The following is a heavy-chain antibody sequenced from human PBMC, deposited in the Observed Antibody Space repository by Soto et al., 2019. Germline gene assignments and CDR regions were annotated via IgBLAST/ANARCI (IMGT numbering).Heavy chain of an antibody. CDR2: INPSGGST. J-gene: IGHJ4*02. CDR3: ARADYYDSSGFYYDY. D-gene: IGHD3-22*01. CDR1: GYIFTNHY. V-gene: IGHV1-46*01. Sequence: QVQLVQSGAEVKKPGTSVKVSCKASGYIFTNHYIHWVRQAPGQGLEWMGIINPSGGSTNYLQKFQGRVTMTRDTSTSTVYMELSSLRSEDTAVYFCARADYYDSSGFYYDYWGQGTLVTVSS.